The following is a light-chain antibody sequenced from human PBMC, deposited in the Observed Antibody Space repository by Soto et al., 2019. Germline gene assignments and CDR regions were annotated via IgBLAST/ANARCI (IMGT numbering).Light chain of an antibody. J-gene: IGLJ2*01. V-gene: IGLV3-27*01. Sequence: SYELTQPSSVSVSPGQTARITCSGDVLAKKYARWFQQKPGQAPVLVIYKDSERPSGIPERFSGSSSGTPVTLTISGAQVXXXXXXXXXXXXXXXLVFGGGT. CDR3: XXXXXXXLV. CDR2: KDS. CDR1: VLAKKY.